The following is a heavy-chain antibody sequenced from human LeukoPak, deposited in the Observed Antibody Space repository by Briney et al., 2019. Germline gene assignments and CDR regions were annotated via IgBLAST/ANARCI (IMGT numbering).Heavy chain of an antibody. J-gene: IGHJ4*02. Sequence: SVKVSCKASGGTFSSYAISWVRQAPGQGLEWMGGIIPIFGTANYAQKFQGRVTITADESTSTAYMELSSLRSEDTAVYYCARERSTDAPFDYWGQGILVTVSS. D-gene: IGHD5/OR15-5a*01. CDR2: IIPIFGTA. V-gene: IGHV1-69*13. CDR1: GGTFSSYA. CDR3: ARERSTDAPFDY.